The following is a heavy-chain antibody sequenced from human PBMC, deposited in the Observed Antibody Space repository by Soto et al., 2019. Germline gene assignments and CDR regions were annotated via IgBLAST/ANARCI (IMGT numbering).Heavy chain of an antibody. CDR2: IPQDGVDG. CDR1: GFTFSMYS. J-gene: IGHJ6*02. Sequence: GGSLRLSCEVSGFTFSMYSMSWVRQSPGKGLEWVAKIPQDGVDGHYADSVKGRFIISRDNGKNSLHLQLNNLRAEDAAVYYCARDHLILPAHDFFYGSDVWGRGATVTVSS. V-gene: IGHV3-7*03. D-gene: IGHD2-21*02. CDR3: ARDHLILPAHDFFYGSDV.